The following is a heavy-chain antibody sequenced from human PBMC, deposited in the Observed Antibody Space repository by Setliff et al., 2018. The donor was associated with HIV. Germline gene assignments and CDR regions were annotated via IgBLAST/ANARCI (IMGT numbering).Heavy chain of an antibody. CDR2: IIPFTGTT. Sequence: SVKVSCKASGGTFNTYTITWVRQAPGQGLEWMGGIIPFTGTTNYAQKFQGRVTITTDESRCIVYMEVSSLRSEDTAVYYCARAPRLTMIRGVFDYWGQGTLVTVSS. J-gene: IGHJ4*02. V-gene: IGHV1-69*16. D-gene: IGHD3-10*01. CDR3: ARAPRLTMIRGVFDY. CDR1: GGTFNTYT.